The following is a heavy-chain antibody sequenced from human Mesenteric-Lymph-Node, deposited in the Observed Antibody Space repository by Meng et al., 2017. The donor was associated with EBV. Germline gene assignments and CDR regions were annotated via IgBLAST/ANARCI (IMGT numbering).Heavy chain of an antibody. Sequence: HERHEAAGQGLVKPSGTLSFTFAVSGDTISTSNWWTWGRQPPGKGLEWIGEIYHGGYTNYNPSLKSRVTISVDMSKNQFSLKLSSVTAADTAVYYCARLLAVPGTPSNTFDFWGQGTLVTVSS. CDR3: ARLLAVPGTPSNTFDF. V-gene: IGHV4-4*02. CDR2: IYHGGYT. J-gene: IGHJ4*02. CDR1: GDTISTSNW. D-gene: IGHD6-19*01.